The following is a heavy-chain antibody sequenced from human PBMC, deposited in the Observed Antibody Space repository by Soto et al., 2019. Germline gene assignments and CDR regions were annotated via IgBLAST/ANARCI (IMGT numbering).Heavy chain of an antibody. CDR3: AREWYYGSGSYTNNWFDP. V-gene: IGHV1-18*01. CDR1: GYTFTSCG. CDR2: ISAYNGNT. J-gene: IGHJ5*02. D-gene: IGHD3-10*01. Sequence: ASVKVSCKASGYTFTSCGISWVRQAPGQGLEWMGWISAYNGNTNYAQKLQGRVTMTTDTSTSTAYMELRSLRSDDTAVYYCAREWYYGSGSYTNNWFDPWGQGTLVTVSS.